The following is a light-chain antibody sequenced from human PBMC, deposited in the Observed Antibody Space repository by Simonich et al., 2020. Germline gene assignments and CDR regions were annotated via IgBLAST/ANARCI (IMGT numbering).Light chain of an antibody. CDR3: CSYAGSSTFVV. J-gene: IGLJ2*01. Sequence: QSALTQPPSASGSPGKAVTISCNGTISDVGGYNYVSWYQQHPVKAPKLMIYEVSQRPSGVPDRFAGSKSGNTASLTVSGLQAEDEADYYCCSYAGSSTFVVFGGGTKLTVL. CDR1: ISDVGGYNY. V-gene: IGLV2-8*01. CDR2: EVS.